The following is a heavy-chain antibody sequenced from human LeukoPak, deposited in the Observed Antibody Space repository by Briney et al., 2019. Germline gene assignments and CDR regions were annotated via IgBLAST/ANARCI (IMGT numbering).Heavy chain of an antibody. CDR2: VDNDGWAT. J-gene: IGHJ5*02. CDR3: ARDLFGWSLDP. V-gene: IGHV3-48*03. D-gene: IGHD3-3*01. CDR1: GFSLVNFE. Sequence: PGGSLRLSCAASGFSLVNFEMNWVRQAPGKGLEWIAYVDNDGWATSYYADSVKGRFTITRDDAKNSLYLQMDSLTVEDTAVYYCARDLFGWSLDPWGQGTLVSVSS.